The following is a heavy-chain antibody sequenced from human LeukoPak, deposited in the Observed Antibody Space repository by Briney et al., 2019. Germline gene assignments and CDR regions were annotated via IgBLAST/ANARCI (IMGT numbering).Heavy chain of an antibody. CDR3: AGGGVWLVLCF. CDR1: GGSIRKDY. J-gene: IGHJ4*02. V-gene: IGHV4-59*01. Sequence: SETLSHTCTVSGGSIRKDYWIRLRQPPGKGLEWIAYVYYSGSTNYNPSLKSRVSISVDTSKNQFSLKLSSVTAADTAVYYCAGGGVWLVLCFWSRETLLTVSS. CDR2: VYYSGST. D-gene: IGHD5-18*01.